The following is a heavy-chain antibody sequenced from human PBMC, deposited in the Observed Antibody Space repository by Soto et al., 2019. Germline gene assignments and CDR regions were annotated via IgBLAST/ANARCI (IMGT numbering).Heavy chain of an antibody. CDR3: ARASGRFTFDIDQ. CDR1: GFTFSSFA. D-gene: IGHD1-26*01. V-gene: IGHV3-23*01. CDR2: VSGSGGST. J-gene: IGHJ4*02. Sequence: EVQLLESGGGLIPPGGSLRLSCVASGFTFSSFAMTWVRQAPGKGLEWVAHVSGSGGSTYYADSVKGRLTISRDNSKNTLYLQMNSLRAEDTAVFYCARASGRFTFDIDQWGQGALVTVSS.